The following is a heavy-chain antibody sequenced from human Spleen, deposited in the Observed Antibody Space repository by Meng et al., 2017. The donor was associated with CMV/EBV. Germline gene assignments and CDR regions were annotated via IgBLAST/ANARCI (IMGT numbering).Heavy chain of an antibody. Sequence: GGPLRLSCAASGFTVSSNYMSWVRQAPGKGLEWVSVIYSGGSTYYADSVKGRFTISRDNSKNTLYLQMNSLRAEDTAVYYCALLGSYCSSTSCYGIPKLNDYWGQGTLVTVSS. D-gene: IGHD2-2*01. CDR3: ALLGSYCSSTSCYGIPKLNDY. CDR1: GFTVSSNY. J-gene: IGHJ4*02. CDR2: IYSGGST. V-gene: IGHV3-66*02.